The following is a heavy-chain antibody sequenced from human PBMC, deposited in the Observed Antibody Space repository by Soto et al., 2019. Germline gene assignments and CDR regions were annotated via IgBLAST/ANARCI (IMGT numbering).Heavy chain of an antibody. CDR2: IKRKTDGGTT. V-gene: IGHV3-15*07. D-gene: IGHD2-2*01. CDR3: TTSISPADMYWYFYL. Sequence: ETLSLTCTVSGGSISSYYWSWVRQAPGKGLEWVGRIKRKTDGGTTDYAAPVKGRFTISRDDSKNTLFLQMNSLKTEDTAVYFCTTSISPADMYWYFYLCGRGTLVTVSS. J-gene: IGHJ2*01. CDR1: GGSISSYY.